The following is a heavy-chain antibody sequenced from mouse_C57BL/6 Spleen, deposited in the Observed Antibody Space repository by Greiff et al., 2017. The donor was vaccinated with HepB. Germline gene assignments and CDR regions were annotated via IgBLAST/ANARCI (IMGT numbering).Heavy chain of an antibody. J-gene: IGHJ3*01. CDR3: ARTSQGGGYDDGVAY. V-gene: IGHV14-2*01. Sequence: EVQLQQSGAELVKPGASVKLSCTASGFNINDYYMHWVKQRTEQGLEWIGRIDPEDGETKYAPKFKGKATITADTSSNTAYLQLSSLTSEDTAVYYCARTSQGGGYDDGVAYWGQGTLVTVSA. CDR2: IDPEDGET. D-gene: IGHD2-2*01. CDR1: GFNINDYY.